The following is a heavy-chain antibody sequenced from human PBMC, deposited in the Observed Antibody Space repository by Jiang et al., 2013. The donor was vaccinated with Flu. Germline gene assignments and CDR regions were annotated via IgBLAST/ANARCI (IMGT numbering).Heavy chain of an antibody. CDR2: IYYSGST. J-gene: IGHJ1*01. CDR3: ARVDGGYCSGGSCYPWGYFQH. Sequence: PGLVKPSETLSLTCTVSGGSISSSSYYWGWIRQPPGKGLEWIGSIYYSGSTYYNPSLKSRVTISVDTSKNQFSLKLSSVTAADTAVYYCARVDGGYCSGGSCYPWGYFQHWGQGTLVTVSS. D-gene: IGHD2-15*01. V-gene: IGHV4-39*01. CDR1: GGSISSSSYY.